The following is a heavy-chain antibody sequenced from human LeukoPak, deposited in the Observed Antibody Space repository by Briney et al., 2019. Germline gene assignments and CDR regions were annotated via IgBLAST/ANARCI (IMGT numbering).Heavy chain of an antibody. V-gene: IGHV4-59*08. Sequence: SETLSLTCTVSGGSISSYYWSWIRQPPGKGLEWIGYIYYSGSTNYNPSLKSRVTISVDTSKNQFSLKLSSVTAADTAVYYCARSYYYDSSGYLGFDYWGQGTLVTVSS. CDR3: ARSYYYDSSGYLGFDY. D-gene: IGHD3-22*01. J-gene: IGHJ4*02. CDR1: GGSISSYY. CDR2: IYYSGST.